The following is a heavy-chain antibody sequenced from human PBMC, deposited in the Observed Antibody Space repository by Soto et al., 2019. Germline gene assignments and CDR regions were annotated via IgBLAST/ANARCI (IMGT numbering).Heavy chain of an antibody. D-gene: IGHD3-3*01. CDR1: GGPFSGYH. CDR3: ARGLRIWSGTWAGYGMDV. J-gene: IGHJ6*02. V-gene: IGHV4-34*01. Sequence: ETLSGSWAVYGGPFSGYHWIWIRQPPGKGREWTGELNHSGSTNYSPSLKSRVTIAVDTSKKKFSLKLSSVTAADAAVYYCARGLRIWSGTWAGYGMDVWGQGTTVT. CDR2: LNHSGST.